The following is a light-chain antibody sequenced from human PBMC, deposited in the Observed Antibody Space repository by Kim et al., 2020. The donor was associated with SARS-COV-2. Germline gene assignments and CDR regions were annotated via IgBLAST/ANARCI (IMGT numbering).Light chain of an antibody. CDR3: QQHNDWPLT. J-gene: IGKJ4*01. V-gene: IGKV3-15*01. Sequence: SPGERATLSCRASQIVSNTNLVWYQQNPGQAPSLLIYRTSTRAAGVPARFSGSGSGTEFTLTISSLQSEDFAVYYCQQHNDWPLTFGGGTKVDIK. CDR1: QIVSNTN. CDR2: RTS.